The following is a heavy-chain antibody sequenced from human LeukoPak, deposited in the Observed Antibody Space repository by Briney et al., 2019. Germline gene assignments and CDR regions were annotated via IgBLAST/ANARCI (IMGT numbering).Heavy chain of an antibody. V-gene: IGHV3-21*01. Sequence: GGSLRLSCAASGFTFSTYSMNWVRQAPGKGLEWVSSISSSSGSIYYADSVKGRFTISRDNAKKSLYLQMNSLRAEDTAVYYCARDRKGDDFWSSYYHWFDPWGQGTLVTVSS. CDR1: GFTFSTYS. CDR2: ISSSSGSI. D-gene: IGHD3-3*01. J-gene: IGHJ5*02. CDR3: ARDRKGDDFWSSYYHWFDP.